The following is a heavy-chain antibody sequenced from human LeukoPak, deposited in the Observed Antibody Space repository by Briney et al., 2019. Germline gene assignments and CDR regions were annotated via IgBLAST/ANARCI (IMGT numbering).Heavy chain of an antibody. J-gene: IGHJ5*02. D-gene: IGHD6-13*01. Sequence: GGSLRLSCAASGLTFSNYAMTWVRLAPGKGLEWVSSLSGSDGATWYAGSVKGRFTISRDNSKNTLYLRMNSLRAEDTAVYYCAKVIAAAGINNWFDPWGQGTLVTVSS. CDR2: LSGSDGAT. CDR1: GLTFSNYA. CDR3: AKVIAAAGINNWFDP. V-gene: IGHV3-23*01.